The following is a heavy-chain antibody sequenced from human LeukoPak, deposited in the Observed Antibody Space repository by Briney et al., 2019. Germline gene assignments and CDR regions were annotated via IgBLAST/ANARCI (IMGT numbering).Heavy chain of an antibody. CDR1: GYTFITYY. Sequence: ASVKVSCKASGYTFITYYMHWVRQAPGQGLEWMGWISAYNGNTNYAQKLQGRVTMTTDTSTSTAYMELRSLRSDDTAVYYCARDPPRIVVVVAATNYYGMDVWGQGTTVTVSS. CDR2: ISAYNGNT. D-gene: IGHD2-15*01. CDR3: ARDPPRIVVVVAATNYYGMDV. V-gene: IGHV1-18*04. J-gene: IGHJ6*02.